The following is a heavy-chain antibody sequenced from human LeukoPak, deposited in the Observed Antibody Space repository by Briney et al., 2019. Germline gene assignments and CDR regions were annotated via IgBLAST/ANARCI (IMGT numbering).Heavy chain of an antibody. CDR1: GYTFTSYG. J-gene: IGHJ4*02. V-gene: IGHV1-18*01. CDR2: ISAYNGNT. Sequence: ASVKVSCKASGYTFTSYGISWVRQAPGQGLEWMGWISAYNGNTNYAQKLQGRVTMTTDTSTSTAYMELRSLRPDDTAVYYCARNQWRHEHFDYWGQGTLVTVSS. CDR3: ARNQWRHEHFDY. D-gene: IGHD6-19*01.